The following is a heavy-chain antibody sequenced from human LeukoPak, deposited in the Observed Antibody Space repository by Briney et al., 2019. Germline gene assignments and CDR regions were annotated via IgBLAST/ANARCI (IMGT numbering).Heavy chain of an antibody. D-gene: IGHD5-18*01. CDR1: GFTFSSYA. CDR2: ISYDGSNK. J-gene: IGHJ4*02. CDR3: ARVSGYIYDDDDEDY. Sequence: GALRLSCAASGFTFSSYAMHWVRQAPGKGLEWVAVISYDGSNKYYADSVKGRFTISRDNSKNTLYLQMNSLRAEDTAVYYCARVSGYIYDDDDEDYWGQGTLVTVSS. V-gene: IGHV3-30*14.